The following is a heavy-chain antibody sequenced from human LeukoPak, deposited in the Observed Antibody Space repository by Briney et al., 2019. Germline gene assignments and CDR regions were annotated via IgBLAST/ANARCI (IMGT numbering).Heavy chain of an antibody. CDR3: VRHISSGSGTYAHFDY. D-gene: IGHD1-26*01. CDR2: IHYNGNT. Sequence: PSETLSLTCTVPGSMYNYYWSWTRQPPGKGLEWIGYIHYNGNTNYSPTLKSRSTISLDPSKIQVSLNCNTLTAADTGARFCVRHISSGSGTYAHFDYWGQGTLVTVSS. V-gene: IGHV4-59*08. CDR1: GSMYNYY. J-gene: IGHJ4*02.